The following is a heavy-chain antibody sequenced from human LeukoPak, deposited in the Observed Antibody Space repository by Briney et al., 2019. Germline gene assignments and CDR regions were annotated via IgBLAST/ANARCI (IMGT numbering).Heavy chain of an antibody. D-gene: IGHD5-24*01. J-gene: IGHJ4*02. CDR2: IYYSGST. Sequence: SETLFLTCTVSGGSISSYYWSWIRQPPGKGLEWIGYIYYSGSTNYNPSLKGRVTISVDTSRSQFSLKLSSVTAADTAVYYCARHIRNGYNYVDYWGQGILVTVSS. V-gene: IGHV4-59*08. CDR3: ARHIRNGYNYVDY. CDR1: GGSISSYY.